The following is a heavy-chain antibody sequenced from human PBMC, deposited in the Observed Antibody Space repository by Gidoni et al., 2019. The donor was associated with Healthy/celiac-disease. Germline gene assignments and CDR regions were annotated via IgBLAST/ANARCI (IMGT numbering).Heavy chain of an antibody. J-gene: IGHJ4*02. V-gene: IGHV4-34*01. CDR3: ARVLFHNYYFDY. CDR2: INHSGST. Sequence: QVQLQQWGAGLLKPSETLSLTCAVYGGSFSGYYWSWIRQPPGKGLEWIGEINHSGSTNYNPSLKSRVTISVDTSKIQFSLKLSSVTAADTAVYYCARVLFHNYYFDYWGQGTLVTVSS. CDR1: GGSFSGYY.